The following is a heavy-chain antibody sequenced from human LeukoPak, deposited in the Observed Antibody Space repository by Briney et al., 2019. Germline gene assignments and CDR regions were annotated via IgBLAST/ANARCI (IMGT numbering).Heavy chain of an antibody. CDR1: GDSISSSSSY. CDR2: IYTSGST. J-gene: IGHJ5*02. CDR3: ARADGEAYCSGGSCYSEVGLDP. V-gene: IGHV4-61*02. D-gene: IGHD2-15*01. Sequence: PSETLSLTCTVSGDSISSSSSYWNWIRQPAGKGLEWIGRIYTSGSTNYNPSLKSRVAISVDTSKNQFSLKLSSVTAADTAVYYCARADGEAYCSGGSCYSEVGLDPWGQGTLVTVSS.